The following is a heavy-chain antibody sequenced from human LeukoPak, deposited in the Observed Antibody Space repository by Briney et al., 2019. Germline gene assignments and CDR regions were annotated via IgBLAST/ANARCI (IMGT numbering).Heavy chain of an antibody. CDR3: AIPDADAFDI. J-gene: IGHJ3*02. CDR2: ISNDGSNK. V-gene: IGHV3-30*03. Sequence: GGSLRLSCAASGFTFRNFGIHWVRQAPGKGPEWVAVISNDGSNKYYADSVRGRFTISRDNSKKPLYLQMNSLRAEDTAVYYCAIPDADAFDIWGQGTMVTVSS. CDR1: GFTFRNFG.